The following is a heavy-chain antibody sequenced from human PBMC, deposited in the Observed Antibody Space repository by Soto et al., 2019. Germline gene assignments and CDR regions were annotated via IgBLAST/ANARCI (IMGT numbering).Heavy chain of an antibody. Sequence: SEILSLTCAVYGGSFSGYYLSWIRQPPGKGLEWIGDINHSGSTNYNPSLKSRVTISVDTSKNQFSLKLSSVTAADTAVYYCARGWGRIFDYWGQGTLVTVSS. V-gene: IGHV4-34*01. J-gene: IGHJ4*02. CDR2: INHSGST. CDR3: ARGWGRIFDY. CDR1: GGSFSGYY. D-gene: IGHD7-27*01.